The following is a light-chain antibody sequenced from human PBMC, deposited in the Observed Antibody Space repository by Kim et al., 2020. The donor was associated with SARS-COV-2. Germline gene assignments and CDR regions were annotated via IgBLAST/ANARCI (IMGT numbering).Light chain of an antibody. CDR2: VKNDGRH. Sequence: AALGATVELTCTENSGHSSTAIAGDQKKPEKSQRYLVKVKNDGRHSKGDGIADRLSGSSSGAERYLTISSLMSVDEADYFCQSWGGFGGGTRMTVL. CDR1: SGHSSTA. J-gene: IGLJ3*02. CDR3: QSWGG. V-gene: IGLV4-69*01.